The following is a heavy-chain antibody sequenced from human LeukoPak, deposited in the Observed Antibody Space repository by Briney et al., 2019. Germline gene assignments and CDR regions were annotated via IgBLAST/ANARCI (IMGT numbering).Heavy chain of an antibody. CDR3: ATFKWEPAARNFDY. CDR2: FDPEDGET. J-gene: IGHJ4*02. Sequence: ASVKVSCKVSGYTLTELSMHWVRQAPGKGLEWMGGFDPEDGETIYAQKFQGRVTMIEDTSTDTAYMELSSLRSEDTAVYYCATFKWEPAARNFDYWGQGTLVTVSS. D-gene: IGHD1-26*01. CDR1: GYTLTELS. V-gene: IGHV1-24*01.